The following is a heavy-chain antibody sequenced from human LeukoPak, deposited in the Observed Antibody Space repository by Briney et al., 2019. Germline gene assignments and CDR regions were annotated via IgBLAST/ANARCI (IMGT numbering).Heavy chain of an antibody. Sequence: GGSLRLSCAASGFTFSSYEMNWVRQAPGKGLEWVSYISSSGSTIYYADSVKGRFTISRDNAKNSLYLQMNSLRAEDTAVYYCARDGITGTKDAFDIWGQGTMVTVSS. D-gene: IGHD1-20*01. CDR1: GFTFSSYE. CDR3: ARDGITGTKDAFDI. CDR2: ISSSGSTI. J-gene: IGHJ3*02. V-gene: IGHV3-48*03.